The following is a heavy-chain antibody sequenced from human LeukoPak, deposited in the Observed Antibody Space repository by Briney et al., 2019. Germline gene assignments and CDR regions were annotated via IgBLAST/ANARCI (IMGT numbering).Heavy chain of an antibody. CDR2: IIPILGIA. D-gene: IGHD6-13*01. J-gene: IGHJ4*02. V-gene: IGHV1-69*04. CDR3: ARTHRGSSPSDY. CDR1: GGTFSSYA. Sequence: GASVKVSCKASGGTFSSYAISWVRQAPGQGLEWMGRIIPILGIANYAQKFQGRVTITADKSTSTAYMELSSLRSEDTAVYYCARTHRGSSPSDYWGQGTLVTVSS.